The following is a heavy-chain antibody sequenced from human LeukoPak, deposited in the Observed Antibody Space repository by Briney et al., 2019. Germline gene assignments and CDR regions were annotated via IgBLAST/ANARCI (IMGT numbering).Heavy chain of an antibody. J-gene: IGHJ4*02. V-gene: IGHV3-74*01. CDR3: ARDRDYASFDY. CDR2: INSVGSST. Sequence: GGSLRLSCAASGFTFSSYWMHWVRQAPGKGLVWVSRINSVGSSTSYADSVKGRFTISRDNAKNTLYLQMNSLRAEDTAVYYCARDRDYASFDYWGQGTLVTVSS. CDR1: GFTFSSYW. D-gene: IGHD4-17*01.